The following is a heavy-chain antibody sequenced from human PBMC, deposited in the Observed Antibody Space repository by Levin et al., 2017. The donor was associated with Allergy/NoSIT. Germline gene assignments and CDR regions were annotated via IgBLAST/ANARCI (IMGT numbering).Heavy chain of an antibody. CDR2: ISYDGSSK. CDR1: GFTFSSYA. J-gene: IGHJ3*02. CDR3: ARELRSSGRSLDAFDI. V-gene: IGHV3-30-3*01. Sequence: GESLKISCAASGFTFSSYAMHWVRQAPGKGLEWVAVISYDGSSKYYADSVKGRFTISRDSSKNTLYLQMNSLRAEDTAVYYCARELRSSGRSLDAFDIWGQGTMVTVSS. D-gene: IGHD6-19*01.